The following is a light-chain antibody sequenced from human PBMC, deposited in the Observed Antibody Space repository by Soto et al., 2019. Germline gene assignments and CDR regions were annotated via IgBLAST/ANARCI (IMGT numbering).Light chain of an antibody. CDR1: QSISSY. CDR3: QQSYSTFSWT. J-gene: IGKJ1*01. Sequence: DIQMTQSPSSLSASVGDRVTITCRASQSISSYLNWYQQKPGKAPKLLIYAASSLQSGVPSRFSGSGSWTDFTLTISILQPEDFATYYCQQSYSTFSWTFGQGTKVDIK. V-gene: IGKV1-39*01. CDR2: AAS.